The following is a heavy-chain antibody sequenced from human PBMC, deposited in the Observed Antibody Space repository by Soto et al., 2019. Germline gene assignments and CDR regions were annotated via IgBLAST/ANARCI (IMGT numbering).Heavy chain of an antibody. CDR2: MNPNSGNT. J-gene: IGHJ5*02. D-gene: IGHD2-8*01. CDR1: GYTFTSYD. CDR3: ARGCQFRPKRMLYWFDP. V-gene: IGHV1-8*01. Sequence: ASVKVSCKASGYTFTSYDINWVRQATGQGLEWMGWMNPNSGNTGYAQKFQGRVTMTRNTSISTAYMELSSLRSEDTAVYYCARGCQFRPKRMLYWFDPWGQGTLVTVSS.